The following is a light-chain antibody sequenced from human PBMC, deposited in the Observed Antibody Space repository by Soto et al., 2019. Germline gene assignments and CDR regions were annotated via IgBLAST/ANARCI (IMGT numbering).Light chain of an antibody. CDR1: QGINSY. J-gene: IGKJ4*01. CDR2: DAS. CDR3: QQYDNPSLT. V-gene: IGKV1-33*01. Sequence: IQMSQSTSSQFGFLAAIVTKAXXASQGINSYLNWYQQKSGKAPKLLIYDASDLETGVPSRFSGSGSGTDFTFTINSLQPEDIATYYCQQYDNPSLTFGGGTKVDIK.